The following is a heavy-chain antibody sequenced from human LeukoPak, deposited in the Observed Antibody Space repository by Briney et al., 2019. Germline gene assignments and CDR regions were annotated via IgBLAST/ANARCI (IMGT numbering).Heavy chain of an antibody. J-gene: IGHJ4*02. D-gene: IGHD3-3*01. CDR1: GFSFSDYS. CDR3: ARDCSYDFWSGYSGGYFDY. Sequence: GGSLRLSCAASGFSFSDYSMTWVRQAPGKGLEWAAVISYDGSNKYYADSVKGRFTISRDNSKNTLYLQMNSLRAEDTAVYYCARDCSYDFWSGYSGGYFDYWGQGTLVTVSS. V-gene: IGHV3-30-3*01. CDR2: ISYDGSNK.